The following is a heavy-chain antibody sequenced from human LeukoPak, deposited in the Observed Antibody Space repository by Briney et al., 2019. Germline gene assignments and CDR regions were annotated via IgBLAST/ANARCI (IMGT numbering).Heavy chain of an antibody. Sequence: GASLRLSCAASGFTFSNYAMSWVRQAPGKGLEWVSATTGSGGNTYYADSVKGRLTISRDNSKNTVFLQMNSLRAEDTAVYYCAKWGDYDVLTGYYVSDYWGQGTLVTVSS. V-gene: IGHV3-23*01. D-gene: IGHD3-9*01. CDR3: AKWGDYDVLTGYYVSDY. J-gene: IGHJ4*02. CDR1: GFTFSNYA. CDR2: TTGSGGNT.